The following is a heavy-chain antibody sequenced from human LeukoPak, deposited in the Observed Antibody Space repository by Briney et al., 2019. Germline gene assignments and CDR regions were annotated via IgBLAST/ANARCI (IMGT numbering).Heavy chain of an antibody. Sequence: PGGSLRLSCAASGFTFSSYGMHWVRQAPGKGLEWVAFIRYDGSNKYYADSVKGRFTISRDNSKNTLYLQMNSLRAEDTAVYYCAKDLAFELPQFHDYFDYWGQGTLVTVSS. V-gene: IGHV3-30*02. CDR1: GFTFSSYG. CDR3: AKDLAFELPQFHDYFDY. D-gene: IGHD1-26*01. CDR2: IRYDGSNK. J-gene: IGHJ4*02.